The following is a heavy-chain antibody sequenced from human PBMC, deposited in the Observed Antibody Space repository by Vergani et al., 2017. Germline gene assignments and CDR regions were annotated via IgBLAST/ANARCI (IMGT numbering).Heavy chain of an antibody. D-gene: IGHD3-10*01. CDR3: ARHGSGSYYNVRSSSYAFDI. Sequence: QLQLQESGPGLVKPSETLSLTCTVSGGSISSSSYYWGWIRQPPGKGLEWIGSIYYSGSTYYNPSLKSRVTISVDTSKNQFSLKLSSVTAADTAVYYCARHGSGSYYNVRSSSYAFDIWGQGTMVTVSS. CDR2: IYYSGST. CDR1: GGSISSSSYY. V-gene: IGHV4-39*01. J-gene: IGHJ3*02.